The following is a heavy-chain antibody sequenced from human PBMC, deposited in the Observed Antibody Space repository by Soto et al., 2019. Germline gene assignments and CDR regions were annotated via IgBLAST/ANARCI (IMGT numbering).Heavy chain of an antibody. V-gene: IGHV1-69*13. CDR2: IIPIFGTA. Sequence: GASVKVSCKASGGTFSSYAISWVRQAPGQGLEWMGGIIPIFGTANYAQKFQGRVTITADESTSTAYMELSSLRSEDTAVYYCASAPPAPKGLRNFDYWGQGTLVTVSS. J-gene: IGHJ4*02. CDR1: GGTFSSYA. CDR3: ASAPPAPKGLRNFDY.